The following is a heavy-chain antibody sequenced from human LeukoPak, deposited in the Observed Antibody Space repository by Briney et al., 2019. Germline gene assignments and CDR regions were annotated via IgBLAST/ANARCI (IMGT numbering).Heavy chain of an antibody. CDR3: ARDASGQGVDTAMTALCDY. V-gene: IGHV1-46*01. CDR1: GYTFTSYY. CDR2: INPSGGST. J-gene: IGHJ4*02. D-gene: IGHD5-18*01. Sequence: ASVKVSCKASGYTFTSYYIHWVRQAPGQGLEWMGIINPSGGSTSYAQKFQGRVTMTRDTSTSTVYMELSSLRSEDTAVYYCARDASGQGVDTAMTALCDYWGQGTLVTVSS.